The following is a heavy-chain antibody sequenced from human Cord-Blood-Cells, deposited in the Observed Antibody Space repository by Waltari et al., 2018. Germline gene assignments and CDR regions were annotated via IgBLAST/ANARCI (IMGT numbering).Heavy chain of an antibody. CDR1: GFTFSSYS. CDR2: ISSSSRTI. CDR3: ARAPEGVGDAFDI. V-gene: IGHV3-48*02. J-gene: IGHJ3*02. D-gene: IGHD3-10*01. Sequence: SLSLSCAASGFTFSSYSMNWVRQAPGKGLEWVSYISSSSRTIYYADSVKGRFTISRDNAKNSLYLQMNSLRDEDTAVYYCARAPEGVGDAFDIWGQGTMVTVSS.